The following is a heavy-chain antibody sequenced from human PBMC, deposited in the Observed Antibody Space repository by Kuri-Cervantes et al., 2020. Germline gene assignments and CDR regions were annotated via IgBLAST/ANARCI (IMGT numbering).Heavy chain of an antibody. J-gene: IGHJ4*02. D-gene: IGHD3-9*01. Sequence: SETLSLTYAVYGGSFSGYYWSWIRQPPGKGLEWIGEINHSGSSNYNPSLKSRVTISVDTSKNQFSLNLSSVTAADTAFYYCARAQAMTGQRREFDYWGQGTLVTVSS. CDR2: INHSGSS. CDR3: ARAQAMTGQRREFDY. CDR1: GGSFSGYY. V-gene: IGHV4-34*01.